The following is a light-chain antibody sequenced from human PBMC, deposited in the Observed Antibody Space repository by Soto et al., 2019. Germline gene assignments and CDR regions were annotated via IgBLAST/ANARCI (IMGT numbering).Light chain of an antibody. CDR1: QSVSSSY. Sequence: EIVLTQSPGTLSLSPGERATLSCRASQSVSSSYLAWYQQKPGQAPRLLIYGASSRAIGIPDRFSGSGSGTAFTLTISRLEPEDFAVYYCQQYGSSFTFGPGTKVDIK. CDR3: QQYGSSFT. CDR2: GAS. J-gene: IGKJ3*01. V-gene: IGKV3-20*01.